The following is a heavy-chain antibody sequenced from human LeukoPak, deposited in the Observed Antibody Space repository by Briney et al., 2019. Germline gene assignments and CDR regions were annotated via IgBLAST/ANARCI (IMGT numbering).Heavy chain of an antibody. D-gene: IGHD1-26*01. Sequence: GGSLRLSCAASGFTFSDYYMSWIRQAPGKVLEGVSYISSSGSTIYYADSVKGRFTISRDNAKNSLYLQMNSLRAEDTAVYYCAREPYGSYDAFDIWGQGTMVTVSS. CDR1: GFTFSDYY. J-gene: IGHJ3*02. V-gene: IGHV3-11*01. CDR3: AREPYGSYDAFDI. CDR2: ISSSGSTI.